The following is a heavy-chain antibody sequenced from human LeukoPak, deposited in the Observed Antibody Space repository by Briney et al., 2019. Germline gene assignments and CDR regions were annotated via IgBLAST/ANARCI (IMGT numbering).Heavy chain of an antibody. Sequence: GESLKISCKISGYRLTNNWIGWVRQVPGKGLEWMGLIYPGDSDTRYSPSFQGQVTFSVDASISTAYLQLSGLRASDTAIYYCARHRRNTMIGTVSIRGFDYWGQGTLVTVSS. CDR1: GYRLTNNW. D-gene: IGHD3-22*01. CDR3: ARHRRNTMIGTVSIRGFDY. CDR2: IYPGDSDT. V-gene: IGHV5-51*01. J-gene: IGHJ4*02.